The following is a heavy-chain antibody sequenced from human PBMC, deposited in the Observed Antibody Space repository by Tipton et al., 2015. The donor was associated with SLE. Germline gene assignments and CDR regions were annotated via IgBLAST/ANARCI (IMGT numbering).Heavy chain of an antibody. CDR1: GYSISSGYY. V-gene: IGHV4-38-2*02. D-gene: IGHD1-1*01. CDR3: ARDRGTRDAFDI. CDR2: IYHSGST. Sequence: LRLSCTVSGYSISSGYYWGWIRQPPGEGLEWIGSIYHSGSTYYNPSLKSRVTISVDTSKNQFSLKLSSVTAADTAVYYCARDRGTRDAFDIWGQGTMVTVSS. J-gene: IGHJ3*02.